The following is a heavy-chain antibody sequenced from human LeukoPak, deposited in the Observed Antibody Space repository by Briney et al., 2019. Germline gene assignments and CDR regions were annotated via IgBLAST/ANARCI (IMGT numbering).Heavy chain of an antibody. D-gene: IGHD3-3*02. CDR2: VYYSGST. Sequence: PSETLSLTCTVSGGSISSGGYYWSWIRQHPGKGLEWIGYVYYSGSTYYNPSLKSRVTISVDTSKNQFSLKLSSVTAADTAVYYCARVLERNWFDPWGQGTLVTVSS. CDR1: GGSISSGGYY. J-gene: IGHJ5*02. V-gene: IGHV4-31*03. CDR3: ARVLERNWFDP.